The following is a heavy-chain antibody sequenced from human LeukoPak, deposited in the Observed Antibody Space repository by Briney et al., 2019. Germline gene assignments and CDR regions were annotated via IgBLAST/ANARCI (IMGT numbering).Heavy chain of an antibody. CDR3: AKDGGVAVARPHFLYYYYGMDV. D-gene: IGHD3-16*01. V-gene: IGHV3-30*18. CDR2: ISYDGSNK. Sequence: GGSLRLSCAASGFTFSSYGMHWVRQAPGKGLEWVAVISYDGSNKYYADSVKGRFTISRDNSKNTLYLQMNSLRAEDTAVYYCAKDGGVAVARPHFLYYYYGMDVWGQGPTVTVSS. CDR1: GFTFSSYG. J-gene: IGHJ6*02.